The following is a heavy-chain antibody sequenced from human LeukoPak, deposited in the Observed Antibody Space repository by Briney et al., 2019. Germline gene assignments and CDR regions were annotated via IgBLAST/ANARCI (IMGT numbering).Heavy chain of an antibody. V-gene: IGHV1-46*01. CDR1: GYTFTSYY. D-gene: IGHD5-18*01. J-gene: IGHJ4*02. CDR3: ARASTAMVIATL. Sequence: ASVKVSCKASGYTFTSYYMHCVRQAPGQGLEWMGIINPSGGSTSYAQKFQGRVTMTRDTSTSTVYMELSSLRSEDTAVYYCARASTAMVIATLWGQGTLVTVSS. CDR2: INPSGGST.